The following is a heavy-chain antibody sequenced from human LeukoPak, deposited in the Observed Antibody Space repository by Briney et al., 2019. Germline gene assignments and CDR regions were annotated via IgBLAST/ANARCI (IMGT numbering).Heavy chain of an antibody. Sequence: PSETLSLTCTVSGGSISSSSYYWGWIRQPPGKGLEWIGSIYYSGSTYYNPSLKSRVTISVDTSKNQFSLKLSSVTAADTAVYYCARPASAAGTIHPNWFDPWGQGTLVTVSS. J-gene: IGHJ5*02. CDR1: GGSISSSSYY. V-gene: IGHV4-39*01. CDR3: ARPASAAGTIHPNWFDP. D-gene: IGHD6-13*01. CDR2: IYYSGST.